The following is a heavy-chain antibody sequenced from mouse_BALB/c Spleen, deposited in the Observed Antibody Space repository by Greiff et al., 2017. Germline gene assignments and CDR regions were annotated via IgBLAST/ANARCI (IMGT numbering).Heavy chain of an antibody. V-gene: IGHV14-3*02. CDR1: GFNIKDTY. CDR3: ARGSSYAWFAY. J-gene: IGHJ3*01. Sequence: VQLKQSGAELVKPGASVKLSCTASGFNIKDTYMHWVKQRPEQGLEWIGRIDPANGNTKYDPKFQGKATITADTSSNTAYLQLSSLTSEDTAVYYDARGSSYAWFAYWGQGTLVTVSA. CDR2: IDPANGNT. D-gene: IGHD1-1*01.